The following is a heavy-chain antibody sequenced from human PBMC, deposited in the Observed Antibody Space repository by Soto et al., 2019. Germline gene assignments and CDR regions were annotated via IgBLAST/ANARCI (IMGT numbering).Heavy chain of an antibody. CDR2: IYPGDSDT. J-gene: IGHJ6*02. D-gene: IGHD2-15*01. CDR3: ARRPYCSGGSCFHHYGMAV. CDR1: GYSFTSYW. V-gene: IGHV5-51*01. Sequence: PGESLKICCKGSGYSFTSYWIGWVRQMPGKGLEWMGIIYPGDSDTRYSPSFQGQATISADKSISTAYLQWSSLKASDTAMYYCARRPYCSGGSCFHHYGMAVWGQGTTVTVSS.